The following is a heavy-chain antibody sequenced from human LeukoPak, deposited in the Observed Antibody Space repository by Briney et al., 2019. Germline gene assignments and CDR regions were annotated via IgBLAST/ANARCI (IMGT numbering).Heavy chain of an antibody. J-gene: IGHJ4*02. V-gene: IGHV1-2*02. CDR1: GYTFTGYY. Sequence: ASVKVSCKASGYTFTGYYMHWVRQAPGQGLEWMGWINPNSGGTNYAQKFQGRVTMTRDTSISTAYMELSRLRSNDTAVYYCARARVAARTFDYWGQGTLVTVSS. D-gene: IGHD6-6*01. CDR2: INPNSGGT. CDR3: ARARVAARTFDY.